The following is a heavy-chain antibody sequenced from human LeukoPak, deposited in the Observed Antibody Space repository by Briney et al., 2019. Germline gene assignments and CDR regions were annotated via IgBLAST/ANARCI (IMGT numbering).Heavy chain of an antibody. J-gene: IGHJ4*02. D-gene: IGHD2-21*01. CDR3: AKGPGYSTIDY. CDR1: GFTFSSYG. CDR2: IWYDGSNK. V-gene: IGHV3-33*06. Sequence: PGRSLRLSCAASGFTFSSYGMHWARQAPGKGLEWVAVIWYDGSNKYYVDSVKGRFTISRDNFKNTLYLQMNSLRAEDTAVYYCAKGPGYSTIDYWGQGTLVTVSS.